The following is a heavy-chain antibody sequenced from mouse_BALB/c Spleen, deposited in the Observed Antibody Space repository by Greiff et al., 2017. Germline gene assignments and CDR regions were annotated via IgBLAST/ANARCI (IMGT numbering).Heavy chain of an antibody. Sequence: QVQLQQSGSELMKPGASVKISCKATGYTFSSYWIEWVKQRPGHGLEWIGEILPGSGSTNYNEKFKGKATFTADTSSNTAYMQLSSLTSEDSAVYYCARERGISHYGNYGFGMDYWGQGTSVTVSS. V-gene: IGHV1-9*01. CDR3: ARERGISHYGNYGFGMDY. J-gene: IGHJ4*01. D-gene: IGHD2-1*01. CDR2: ILPGSGST. CDR1: GYTFSSYW.